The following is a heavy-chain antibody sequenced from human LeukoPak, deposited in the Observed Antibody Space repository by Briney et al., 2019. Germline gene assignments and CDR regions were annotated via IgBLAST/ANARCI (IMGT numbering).Heavy chain of an antibody. CDR2: IYHSEST. CDR1: GGPISSGGYS. V-gene: IGHV4-30-2*01. Sequence: SETLSLTCTVFGGPISSGGYSWSWIRQPPGKGLEWIGYIYHSESTYYNPSLKSRVTISVDRSKNQSSLKLSSVTAADTAVYYCARGLGVPAAISYYGMDVWGQGTTVTVSS. CDR3: ARGLGVPAAISYYGMDV. D-gene: IGHD2-2*02. J-gene: IGHJ6*02.